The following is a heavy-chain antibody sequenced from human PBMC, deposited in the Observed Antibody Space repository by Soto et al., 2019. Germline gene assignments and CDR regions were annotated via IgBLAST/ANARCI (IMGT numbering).Heavy chain of an antibody. Sequence: QVQLQESGPGLVKPSQTLSLTCTVSGGSISSGGYYWSWIRQHPGKGLEWIGYIYYSGSTSYNPSLKSRVTISVDTSMNQFSLKLTSVTAADTAVYYCARDSGGYSELDYWGQGTLVTVSS. CDR3: ARDSGGYSELDY. D-gene: IGHD3-22*01. J-gene: IGHJ4*02. CDR2: IYYSGST. V-gene: IGHV4-31*03. CDR1: GGSISSGGYY.